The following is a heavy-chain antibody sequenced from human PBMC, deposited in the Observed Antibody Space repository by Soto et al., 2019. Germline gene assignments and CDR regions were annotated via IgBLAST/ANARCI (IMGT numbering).Heavy chain of an antibody. J-gene: IGHJ6*02. V-gene: IGHV4-59*12. D-gene: IGHD3-10*01. Sequence: SETLSLTCTVSGGSISSYYWSWIRQPPGKGLEWIGYIYYSGSTNYNPSLKSRVTISVDTSKNQLSLKLSSVTAADTAVYYCARSMVRGVGGSYYYYGMDVWGQGTTVTVSS. CDR3: ARSMVRGVGGSYYYYGMDV. CDR2: IYYSGST. CDR1: GGSISSYY.